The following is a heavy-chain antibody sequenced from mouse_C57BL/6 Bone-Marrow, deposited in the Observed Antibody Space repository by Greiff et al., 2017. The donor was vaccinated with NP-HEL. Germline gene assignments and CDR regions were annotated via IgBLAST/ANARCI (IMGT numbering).Heavy chain of an antibody. V-gene: IGHV1-54*01. D-gene: IGHD2-2*01. CDR3: AICLRRAGYYAMDY. J-gene: IGHJ4*01. CDR2: INPGSGGT. CDR1: GYAFTNYL. Sequence: QVQLKESGAELVRPGTSVKVSCKASGYAFTNYLIECVKQRPGQGLEWIGVINPGSGGTNYNEKFKGKATLTADQSSSTAYMQLSSLTSEDSAVYFCAICLRRAGYYAMDYWGQGTSVTVSS.